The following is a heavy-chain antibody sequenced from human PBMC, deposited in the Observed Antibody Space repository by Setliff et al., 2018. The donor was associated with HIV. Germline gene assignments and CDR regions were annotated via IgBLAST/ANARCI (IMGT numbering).Heavy chain of an antibody. J-gene: IGHJ4*02. CDR3: ARGRLSWSPDF. CDR2: MNPNSGRA. CDR1: GYTFTSYD. V-gene: IGHV1-8*02. Sequence: ASVKVSCKASGYTFTSYDINWVRQATGQGLEWMGWMNPNSGRAGSAQMFQGRLTMTRDTSASTAYMELSSLTSDGTAIYYCARGRLSWSPDFWGQGTLVTVSS.